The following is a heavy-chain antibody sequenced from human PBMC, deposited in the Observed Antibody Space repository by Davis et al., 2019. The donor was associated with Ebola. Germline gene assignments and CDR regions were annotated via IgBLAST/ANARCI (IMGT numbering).Heavy chain of an antibody. D-gene: IGHD2-2*01. J-gene: IGHJ3*02. V-gene: IGHV1-69*13. CDR1: GGTFSSYA. CDR3: ARSSVPAAMGRDAFDI. Sequence: AASVKVSCKASGGTFSSYAISWVRQAPGQGLEWMGGIIPIFGTANYAQTFQGRVTITADESTSTAYLELRSLRSEDTAMYYCARSSVPAAMGRDAFDIWGQGTMVTVSS. CDR2: IIPIFGTA.